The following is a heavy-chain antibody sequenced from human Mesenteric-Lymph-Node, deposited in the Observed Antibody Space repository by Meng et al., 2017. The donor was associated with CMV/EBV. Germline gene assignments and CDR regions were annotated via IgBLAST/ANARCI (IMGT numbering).Heavy chain of an antibody. Sequence: GGSLRLSCTASGFTFSNYAMSWVRQAPGKGLEWVSAISGSGGATYYADSVKGRFTISRDNSKNTLFLQMNSLRAEDTALYHCAKGSYELWTPGVVVDIWGQGTMVTVSS. V-gene: IGHV3-23*01. CDR2: ISGSGGAT. J-gene: IGHJ3*02. CDR3: AKGSYELWTPGVVVDI. D-gene: IGHD2-15*01. CDR1: GFTFSNYA.